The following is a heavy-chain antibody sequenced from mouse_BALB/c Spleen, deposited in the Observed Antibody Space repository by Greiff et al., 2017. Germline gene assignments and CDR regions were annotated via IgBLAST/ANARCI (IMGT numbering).Heavy chain of an antibody. J-gene: IGHJ4*01. CDR1: GFTFSDYY. Sequence: EVHLVESGGGLVKPGGSLKLSCAASGFTFSDYYMYWVRQTPEKRLEWVATISDGGSYTYYPDSVKGRFTISRDNAKNNLYLQMSSLKSEDTAMYYCARDLGGNYYYAMDYWGQGTSVTVSS. D-gene: IGHD2-1*01. V-gene: IGHV5-4*02. CDR2: ISDGGSYT. CDR3: ARDLGGNYYYAMDY.